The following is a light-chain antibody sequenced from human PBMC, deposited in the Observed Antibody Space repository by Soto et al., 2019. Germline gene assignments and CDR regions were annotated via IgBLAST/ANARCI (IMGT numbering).Light chain of an antibody. CDR1: ASDIAGYNY. CDR2: EAS. J-gene: IGLJ2*01. V-gene: IGLV2-14*01. CDR3: SSYSTTGTT. Sequence: QSVLTQPASVSGSPGQSVTISCTGPASDIAGYNYVSWYQQYPGKAPKLLLYEASNRPSGVSFRFSGSKSGDTASLTISGLHTEDEADYFCSSYSTTGTTFGGGTKLTVL.